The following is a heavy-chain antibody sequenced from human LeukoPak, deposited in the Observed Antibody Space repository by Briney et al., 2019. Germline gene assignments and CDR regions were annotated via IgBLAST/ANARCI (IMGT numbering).Heavy chain of an antibody. J-gene: IGHJ4*02. CDR3: ARFAVSEGSSGWGYYFDY. V-gene: IGHV4-34*01. D-gene: IGHD6-19*01. CDR2: INHSGST. CDR1: GGSFRGYY. Sequence: PSETLSLTCAVYGGSFRGYYWSWIRQPPGKGLEWIGEINHSGSTNYNPSLKSRVTISVDTSKNQFSLKLSSVTAADTAVYYCARFAVSEGSSGWGYYFDYWGQGTLVTVSS.